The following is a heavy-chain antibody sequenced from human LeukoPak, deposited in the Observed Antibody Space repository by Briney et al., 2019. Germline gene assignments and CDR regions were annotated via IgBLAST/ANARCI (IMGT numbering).Heavy chain of an antibody. J-gene: IGHJ3*02. CDR2: IYTSGST. V-gene: IGHV4-4*07. Sequence: PSETLSLTCTVSGGSISSYYWSWIRQPAGKGLEWIGRIYTSGSTNYNPSLKSRVTISVDTSKNQFSLKLSSVTAADTAVYYCARGVGYYDILTGYSEEDAFDIWGQGTMVTVSS. CDR3: ARGVGYYDILTGYSEEDAFDI. D-gene: IGHD3-9*01. CDR1: GGSISSYY.